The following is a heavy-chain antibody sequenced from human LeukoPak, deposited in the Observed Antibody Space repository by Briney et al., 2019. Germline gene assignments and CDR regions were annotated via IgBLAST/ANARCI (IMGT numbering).Heavy chain of an antibody. CDR2: IYYSGST. Sequence: SETLSLTCTVSGGSISSGDYYWSWIRQPPGKGLEWIGYIYYSGSTYYNPSLKSPVTISVDTSKNQFSLKLSSVTAADTAVYYCARIVVVTTHLDYWGQGTLVTVSS. J-gene: IGHJ4*02. CDR3: ARIVVVTTHLDY. CDR1: GGSISSGDYY. V-gene: IGHV4-30-4*01. D-gene: IGHD3-22*01.